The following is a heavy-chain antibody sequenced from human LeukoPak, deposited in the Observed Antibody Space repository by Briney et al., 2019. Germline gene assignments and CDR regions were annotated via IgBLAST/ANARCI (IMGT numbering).Heavy chain of an antibody. V-gene: IGHV4-38-2*02. CDR2: IYHSGST. CDR1: GYSITSGYF. CDR3: AREFDY. Sequence: PSETLSLTCSVAGYSITSGYFWGWVRQPPGKGLEWIGNIYHSGSTYYNPSLKSRVTISVDTSKNQFSLKLTSIIAADTAVYYCAREFDYWGQGTLVTVSS. J-gene: IGHJ4*02.